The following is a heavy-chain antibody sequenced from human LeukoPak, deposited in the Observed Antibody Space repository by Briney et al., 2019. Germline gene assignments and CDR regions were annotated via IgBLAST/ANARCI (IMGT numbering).Heavy chain of an antibody. D-gene: IGHD5-12*01. Sequence: SVKVSCKASGGTFSSYTMSWVRQAPGQGLEWMGRIIPILGIANYAQKFQGRVTLTADKSTSTAYMQLSSLRSEDTAVYYCASGHPPRYSGYDQWAFDIWGQGTMVTVSS. CDR1: GGTFSSYT. CDR2: IIPILGIA. V-gene: IGHV1-69*02. CDR3: ASGHPPRYSGYDQWAFDI. J-gene: IGHJ3*02.